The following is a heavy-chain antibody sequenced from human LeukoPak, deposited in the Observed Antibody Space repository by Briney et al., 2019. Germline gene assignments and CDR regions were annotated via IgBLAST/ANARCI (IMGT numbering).Heavy chain of an antibody. V-gene: IGHV3-23*01. CDR3: AKDQAAGFHLDY. J-gene: IGHJ4*02. D-gene: IGHD6-13*01. Sequence: PGGSLRLCCAASGFTFSSYAMSWVRQAPGKGLEWVSAISGSGGSTYYADSVKGRFTISRDNSKNTLYLQMNSLRAEDTAVYYCAKDQAAGFHLDYWGQGTLVTVSS. CDR1: GFTFSSYA. CDR2: ISGSGGST.